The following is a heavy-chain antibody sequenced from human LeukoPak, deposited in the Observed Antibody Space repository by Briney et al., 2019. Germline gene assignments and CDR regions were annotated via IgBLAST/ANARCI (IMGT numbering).Heavy chain of an antibody. CDR1: GFNVSTNY. CDR2: MYRSGST. Sequence: GGSLRLSCAASGFNVSTNYLSWVRQAPGKGLEWPSVMYRSGSTYCADSVKGRFTISRHNSKNTVYLLMNSLRVEDTAVYYCARDAGHSSSSPLDVWGQGTTVTVSS. CDR3: ARDAGHSSSSPLDV. D-gene: IGHD6-6*01. J-gene: IGHJ6*02. V-gene: IGHV3-53*04.